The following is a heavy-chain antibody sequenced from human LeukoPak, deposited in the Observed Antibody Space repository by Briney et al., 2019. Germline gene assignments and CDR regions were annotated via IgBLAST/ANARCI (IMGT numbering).Heavy chain of an antibody. J-gene: IGHJ3*02. V-gene: IGHV3-21*01. CDR2: ISSSSSYI. D-gene: IGHD3-22*01. CDR1: GFTFSSYS. Sequence: GGSLRLSCAAPGFTFSSYSMNWVRQAPGKGLEWVSSISSSSSYIYYADSVKGRFTISRDNAKNSLYLQMNSLRAEDTAVYYCARASFPDDSSGYLENDAFDIWGQGTMVTVSS. CDR3: ARASFPDDSSGYLENDAFDI.